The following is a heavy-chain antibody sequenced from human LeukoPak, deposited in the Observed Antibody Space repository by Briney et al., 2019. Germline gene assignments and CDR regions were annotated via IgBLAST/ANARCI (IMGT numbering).Heavy chain of an antibody. CDR2: ISGRGVNT. V-gene: IGHV3-23*01. CDR1: GFTFTSYG. J-gene: IGHJ3*02. D-gene: IGHD2-21*02. Sequence: PGGSLRLSCAASGFTFTSYGMSWVRQAPGKGLGWVSGISGRGVNTYYADSVKGRFTISRDNSKNTVFLQMNSLRAEDTALYYCAKTVVVTANTRPFDIWGQGTMVTVSS. CDR3: AKTVVVTANTRPFDI.